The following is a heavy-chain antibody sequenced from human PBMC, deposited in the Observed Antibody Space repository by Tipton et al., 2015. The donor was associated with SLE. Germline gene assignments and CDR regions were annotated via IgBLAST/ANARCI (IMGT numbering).Heavy chain of an antibody. CDR2: INHSGST. CDR1: GGSFSGYY. V-gene: IGHV4-34*01. Sequence: LRLSCEVYGGSFSGYYWSWIRQPPGKGLEWIGEINHSGSTNYNPSLKSRVTISVDTSKNQFSLKLSSVTAADTAVYYCASLDSSGYYEYFHHWGQGTLVTVSS. D-gene: IGHD3-22*01. CDR3: ASLDSSGYYEYFHH. J-gene: IGHJ1*01.